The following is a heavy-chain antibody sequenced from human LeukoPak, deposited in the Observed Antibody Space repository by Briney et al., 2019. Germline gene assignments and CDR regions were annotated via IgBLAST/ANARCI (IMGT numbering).Heavy chain of an antibody. CDR1: GYTFTGYY. D-gene: IGHD6-6*01. CDR2: INPNSGGT. CDR3: ARDLTSSSSEEALDY. J-gene: IGHJ4*02. Sequence: GASVKVSCKASGYTFTGYYMHWVRQAPGQGLEWMGWINPNSGGTNYAQKFQGRVTMTRDTSISTAYMELSRLRSDDTAVYYCARDLTSSSSEEALDYWGQGTLVTVSS. V-gene: IGHV1-2*02.